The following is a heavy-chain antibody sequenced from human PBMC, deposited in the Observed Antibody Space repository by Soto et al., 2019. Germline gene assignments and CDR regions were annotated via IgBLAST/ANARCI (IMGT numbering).Heavy chain of an antibody. CDR1: GYTFTSYE. D-gene: IGHD3-10*01. CDR2: MNPNIGDT. J-gene: IGHJ4*02. V-gene: IGHV1-8*01. Sequence: QVQLVQSGAEVKKPGASVKVSCKASGYTFTSYEINWVRQATGQGLEWMGWMNPNIGDTGYAQKFQGRVTMTRNTSISTAYMDLSSLRSEETAVYYCARGELLWFGELLRWGQGTLVTVSS. CDR3: ARGELLWFGELLR.